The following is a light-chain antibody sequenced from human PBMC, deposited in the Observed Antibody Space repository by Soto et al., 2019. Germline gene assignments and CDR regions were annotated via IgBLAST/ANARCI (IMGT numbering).Light chain of an antibody. J-gene: IGKJ2*01. CDR3: QQYNSYYT. V-gene: IGKV1-5*03. CDR1: QSISSW. CDR2: EAS. Sequence: DIQMTQSPSTLSASVGDRVTITCRASQSISSWLAWYQQKPGKAPKLLIYEASGLESGVPSRFSGSGSGTEFTLTISSLQPDDFATYSCQQYNSYYTFGQGTKLEIK.